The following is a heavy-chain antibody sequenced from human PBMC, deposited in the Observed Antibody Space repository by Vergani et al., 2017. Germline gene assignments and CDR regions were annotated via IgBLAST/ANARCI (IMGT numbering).Heavy chain of an antibody. J-gene: IGHJ6*03. CDR2: ISSSSSTI. D-gene: IGHD4-11*01. V-gene: IGHV3-48*01. CDR1: GFTFSSYS. Sequence: EVQLLESGGGLVQPGGSLRLSCAASGFTFSSYSMNWIRQAPGKGLEWVSYISSSSSTIYYADSVKGRFTISRDNAKNSLYLQMNSLRAEDTAVYYCARLHYSYYYYMDVWGKGTTVTVSS. CDR3: ARLHYSYYYYMDV.